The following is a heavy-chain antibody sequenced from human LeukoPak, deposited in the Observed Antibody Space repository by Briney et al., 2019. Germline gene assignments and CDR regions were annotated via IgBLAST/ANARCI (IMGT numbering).Heavy chain of an antibody. J-gene: IGHJ3*02. D-gene: IGHD6-19*01. V-gene: IGHV3-30-3*01. CDR2: ISYDGSNK. Sequence: GGSLRPSCAASGFTFSSYAMHWVRQAPGKGLEWVAVISYDGSNKYYADSVKGRFTISRDNSKNTLYLQMNSLRAEDTAVYYCASLVGYSSGWYGDAFDIWGQGTMVTVSS. CDR3: ASLVGYSSGWYGDAFDI. CDR1: GFTFSSYA.